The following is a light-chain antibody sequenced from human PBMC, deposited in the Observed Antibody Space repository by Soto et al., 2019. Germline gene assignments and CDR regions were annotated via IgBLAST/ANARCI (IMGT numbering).Light chain of an antibody. CDR2: AAS. J-gene: IGKJ4*01. CDR3: QQPNSYPLP. V-gene: IGKV1-9*01. CDR1: QGISSY. Sequence: DIQLTQSPSFLSASVGDRVTMTCRARQGISSYLAWYQQKPGKAPKLLIYAASTLQSGVPSRFSGSGSGTEFTLTISSLQPEDFATYYCQQPNSYPLPCGGGTNVEIK.